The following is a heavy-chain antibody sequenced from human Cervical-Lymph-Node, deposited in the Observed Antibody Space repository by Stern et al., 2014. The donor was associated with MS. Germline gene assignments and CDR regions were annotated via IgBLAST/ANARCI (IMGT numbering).Heavy chain of an antibody. CDR3: SRDLGTHTATTTLGY. D-gene: IGHD4-17*01. V-gene: IGHV3-33*01. CDR1: GFTFGTYG. Sequence: VQLVESGGGVVQPGRSLRLSCAASGFTFGTYGMHWVRQAPGKGLEWLAVFWYDGNYKHYADSVKGRFTISRDNSKNTLYLQMNSLRAEDTAIYYCSRDLGTHTATTTLGYWGQGNLVIVSS. J-gene: IGHJ4*02. CDR2: FWYDGNYK.